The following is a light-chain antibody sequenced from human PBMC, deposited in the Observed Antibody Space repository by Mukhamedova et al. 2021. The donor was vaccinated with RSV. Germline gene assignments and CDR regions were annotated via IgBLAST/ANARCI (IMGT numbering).Light chain of an antibody. CDR3: QQFWA. CDR2: GAS. Sequence: LSCRASQSVSSNLAWYQQKPGQAPRLLIYGASTRATGIPARFSGSGSGTEFTLTISSMQSEDFAVYYCQQFWAFGQGTKVEIK. CDR1: QSVSSN. J-gene: IGKJ1*01. V-gene: IGKV3-15*01.